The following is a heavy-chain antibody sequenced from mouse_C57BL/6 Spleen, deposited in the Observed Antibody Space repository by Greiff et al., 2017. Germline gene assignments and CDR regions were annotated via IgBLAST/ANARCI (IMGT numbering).Heavy chain of an antibody. J-gene: IGHJ3*01. D-gene: IGHD1-1*01. CDR2: INPNNGGT. Sequence: VQLQQPGPELVKPGASVKISCKASGYTFTDYNMDWVKQSHGKSLEWIGVINPNNGGTSYNQKFKGKATLTVDKSSSTAYMELRSLTSEDAAVYFYEIYYYGCSYPWFAYWGQGTLVTVSA. CDR1: GYTFTDYN. V-gene: IGHV1-18*01. CDR3: EIYYYGCSYPWFAY.